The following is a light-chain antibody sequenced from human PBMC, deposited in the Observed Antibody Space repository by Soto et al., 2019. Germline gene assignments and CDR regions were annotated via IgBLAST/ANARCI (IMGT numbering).Light chain of an antibody. CDR2: DAS. CDR1: QSVGDY. CDR3: QQRNDWA. V-gene: IGKV3-11*01. J-gene: IGKJ1*01. Sequence: VLTQSPATLSLSPGERATLSCRASQSVGDYLAWYQQKPGQAPRLLIYDASNRATGIPARFSGSGSGTDFTLTISSLEPEDFAVYYCQQRNDWAFGQGTKVEIK.